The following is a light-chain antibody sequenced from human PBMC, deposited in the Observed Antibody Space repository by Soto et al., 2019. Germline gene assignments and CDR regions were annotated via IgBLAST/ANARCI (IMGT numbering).Light chain of an antibody. Sequence: GDRITITCRASEPISSWLAWYQQKSGKAPQLLIYDASTLESGVPSRFSGSGFGTEFSLTISSLQPDDFATYYCQEYESHLRTFGPGTKVEIK. CDR1: EPISSW. J-gene: IGKJ1*01. V-gene: IGKV1-5*01. CDR2: DAS. CDR3: QEYESHLRT.